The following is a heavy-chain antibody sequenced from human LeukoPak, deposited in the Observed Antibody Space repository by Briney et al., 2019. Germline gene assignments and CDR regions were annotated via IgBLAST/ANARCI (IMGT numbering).Heavy chain of an antibody. Sequence: GGSLRLSCAASGFTFSSYAMHWVRQAPGKGLEWVAVISYDGSNKYYADSVKGRFTISRDNSKNTLYLQMNSLRAEDTAVYYCAKDGHSSGWFYYFDYWGQGTLVTVSS. J-gene: IGHJ4*02. CDR3: AKDGHSSGWFYYFDY. CDR2: ISYDGSNK. V-gene: IGHV3-30-3*01. CDR1: GFTFSSYA. D-gene: IGHD6-19*01.